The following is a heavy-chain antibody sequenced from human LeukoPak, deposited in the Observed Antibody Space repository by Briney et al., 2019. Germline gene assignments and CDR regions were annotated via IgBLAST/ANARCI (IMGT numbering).Heavy chain of an antibody. V-gene: IGHV3-23*01. CDR2: ISGSGGST. CDR1: GFTFSNYA. CDR3: ASSLLPHYFDY. D-gene: IGHD2-15*01. Sequence: PGGSLSLSCAASGFTFSNYAMSWVRQAPGKGLEWVSAISGSGGSTYYADSVKGRFTISRDNSKYTLYLQMNSLRAEDTAVYYCASSLLPHYFDYWGQGTLVTVSS. J-gene: IGHJ4*02.